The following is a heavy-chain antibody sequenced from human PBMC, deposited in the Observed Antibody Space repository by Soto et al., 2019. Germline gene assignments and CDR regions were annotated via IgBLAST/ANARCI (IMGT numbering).Heavy chain of an antibody. Sequence: HTLSLTCAISGDSVSSNTASWNWIRQSPSRGLEWLGRTYFRSKWYNDYAVSVKSRIIINPDTSNNQFSLQLNSVTPEDTAVYLCAKGDNLGRKTGYAYDTWGQGIMVTVSA. CDR2: TYFRSKWYN. V-gene: IGHV6-1*01. CDR1: GDSVSSNTAS. CDR3: AKGDNLGRKTGYAYDT. D-gene: IGHD5-12*01. J-gene: IGHJ5*02.